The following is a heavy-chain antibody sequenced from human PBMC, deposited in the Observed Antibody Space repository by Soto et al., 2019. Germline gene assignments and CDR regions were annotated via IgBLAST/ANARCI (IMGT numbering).Heavy chain of an antibody. V-gene: IGHV1-18*04. D-gene: IGHD3-10*01. CDR2: ISGYNGNT. Sequence: QVQLVQSGAEVKKPGASVKVSCKASGYTFTSYGVSWVRQAPGQGLEWMGWISGYNGNTNYAQKLQGRVTMTTDTATSRAYMELRSLRSEDTAVYYCARAGKYYYGAGSPYYYGMEVWGQGITVTVSS. CDR1: GYTFTSYG. J-gene: IGHJ6*02. CDR3: ARAGKYYYGAGSPYYYGMEV.